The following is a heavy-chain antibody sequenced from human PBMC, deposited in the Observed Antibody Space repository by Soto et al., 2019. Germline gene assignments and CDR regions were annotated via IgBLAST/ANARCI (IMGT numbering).Heavy chain of an antibody. CDR2: ISSSSSYT. V-gene: IGHV3-11*06. CDR1: GCTFSDYY. D-gene: IGHD2-2*02. J-gene: IGHJ4*02. CDR3: ARYQPLLYPGYYFDY. Sequence: PGGSLRLSCAASGCTFSDYYMSWIRQAPGKGLEWVSYISSSSSYTNYADSVKGRFTISRDNAKNSLYLQMNSLRAEDTAVYYCARYQPLLYPGYYFDYWGQGTLVTVSS.